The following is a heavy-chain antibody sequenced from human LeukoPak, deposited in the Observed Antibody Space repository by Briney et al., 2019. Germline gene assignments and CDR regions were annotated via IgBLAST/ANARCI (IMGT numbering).Heavy chain of an antibody. CDR2: ISWNSGSI. CDR1: GFTFDDYA. Sequence: PGGSLRLSCAASGFTFDDYAMHWVRHAPGKGLEWVSGISWNSGSIGYADSVKGRFTISRDNAKNSLYLQMNSLRAEDTALYYCAKDMDMTTVTIFDYWGQGTLVTVSS. CDR3: AKDMDMTTVTIFDY. V-gene: IGHV3-9*01. J-gene: IGHJ4*02. D-gene: IGHD4-17*01.